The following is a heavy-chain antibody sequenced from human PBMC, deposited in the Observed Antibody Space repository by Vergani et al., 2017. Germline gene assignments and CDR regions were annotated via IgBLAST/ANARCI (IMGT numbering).Heavy chain of an antibody. Sequence: QVHLVESGGGVVQPGRSLILSCVVSGFTSSYYGMHWVRQAPGKRLEWVAVISYDGTQKYYADSVKGRFTISRDNSKSTLYLQMNSLRTEDTAVYYCATKSXGTPGCQIGYFREWGQGTLVTVSS. J-gene: IGHJ1*01. CDR1: GFTSSYYG. CDR3: ATKSXGTPGCQIGYFRE. CDR2: ISYDGTQK. D-gene: IGHD1-1*01. V-gene: IGHV3-30*03.